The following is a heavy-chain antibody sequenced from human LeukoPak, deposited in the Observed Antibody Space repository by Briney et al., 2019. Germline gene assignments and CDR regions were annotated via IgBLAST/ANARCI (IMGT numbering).Heavy chain of an antibody. CDR3: VRNLAVAGTCFDS. D-gene: IGHD6-19*01. Sequence: QSGGSLRLSCAASGFTFRNYWMSWVRQVPGTGLEWVANLKQDGSDRNYVTSVRGRFTISRDNAESSLYLQMNSLRAEDTAVYYCVRNLAVAGTCFDSWGQGTLVTVSS. CDR1: GFTFRNYW. CDR2: LKQDGSDR. J-gene: IGHJ4*02. V-gene: IGHV3-7*03.